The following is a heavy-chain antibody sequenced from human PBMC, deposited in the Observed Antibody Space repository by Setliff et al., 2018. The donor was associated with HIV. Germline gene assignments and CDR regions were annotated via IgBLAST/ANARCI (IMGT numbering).Heavy chain of an antibody. Sequence: GGSLRLSCAVSGFTISNYYMTWIRQAPGKGLEWISYISDSGSSIDYADSVKGRFAMSRDTAKDSVFLQMTDLRAEDTAVYYCARDRGGAYLYFDYWGQGVLVTVS. J-gene: IGHJ4*02. CDR2: ISDSGSSI. CDR3: ARDRGGAYLYFDY. V-gene: IGHV3-11*04. CDR1: GFTISNYY. D-gene: IGHD1-26*01.